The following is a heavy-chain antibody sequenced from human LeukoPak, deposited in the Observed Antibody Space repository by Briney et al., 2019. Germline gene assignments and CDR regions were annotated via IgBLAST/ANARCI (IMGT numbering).Heavy chain of an antibody. CDR1: GFTFSDYY. Sequence: PGGSLRLSCAASGFTFSDYYMSWIRQAPGKGLEWVSYISSSGSTIYYADSVKGRFTISRGNAKNSLYLQMNSLRAEDTAAYYCARDRYYGSGSYPGDYWGQGTLVTVSS. CDR2: ISSSGSTI. CDR3: ARDRYYGSGSYPGDY. D-gene: IGHD3-10*01. V-gene: IGHV3-11*01. J-gene: IGHJ4*02.